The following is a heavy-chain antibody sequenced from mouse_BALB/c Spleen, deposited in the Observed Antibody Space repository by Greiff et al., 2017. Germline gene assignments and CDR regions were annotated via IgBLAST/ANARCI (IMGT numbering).Heavy chain of an antibody. CDR3: ARGDYGSSHWYFDV. CDR2: ISDGGSYT. Sequence: EVQVVESGGGLVKPGGSLKLSCAASGFTFSDYYMYWVRQTPEKRLEWVATISDGGSYTYYPDSVKGRFTISRDNAKNNLYLQMSSLKSEDTAMYYCARGDYGSSHWYFDVWGAGTTVTVSS. J-gene: IGHJ1*01. CDR1: GFTFSDYY. V-gene: IGHV5-4*02. D-gene: IGHD1-1*01.